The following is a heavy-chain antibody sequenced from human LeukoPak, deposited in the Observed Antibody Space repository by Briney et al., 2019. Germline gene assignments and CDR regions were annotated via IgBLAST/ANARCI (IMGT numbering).Heavy chain of an antibody. D-gene: IGHD2-15*01. J-gene: IGHJ4*02. CDR2: ISSSSSYI. V-gene: IGHV3-21*01. Sequence: GGSLRLSCAASGFTFSSYSMNWVRQAPGKGLEWVSSISSSSSYIYYADSVKGRFTISRENAKNSLYLQMNSLRAGDTAVYYCLGYCSGGSCYSGPNYVRGQGTLVTVSS. CDR3: LGYCSGGSCYSGPNYV. CDR1: GFTFSSYS.